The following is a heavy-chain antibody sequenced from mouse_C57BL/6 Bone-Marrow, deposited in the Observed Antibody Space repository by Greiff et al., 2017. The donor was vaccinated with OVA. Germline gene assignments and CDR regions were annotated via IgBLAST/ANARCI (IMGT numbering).Heavy chain of an antibody. V-gene: IGHV1-5*01. CDR2: IYPGNSDT. Sequence: EVQLQQSGTVLARPGASVKMSCKTSGYTFTSYWMHWVKQRPGQGLEWIGAIYPGNSDTSYHQKFKGKAKLTAVTSASTAYMELSSLTNEDSAVYYCTSTMVTGFDYWGQGTTLTVSS. CDR3: TSTMVTGFDY. J-gene: IGHJ2*01. CDR1: GYTFTSYW. D-gene: IGHD2-2*01.